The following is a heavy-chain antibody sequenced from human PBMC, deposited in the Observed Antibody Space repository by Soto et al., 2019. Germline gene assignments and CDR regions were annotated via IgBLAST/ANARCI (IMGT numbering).Heavy chain of an antibody. CDR3: ASALYSSGWYWMAEGFDY. CDR2: IYYSGST. J-gene: IGHJ4*02. D-gene: IGHD6-19*01. Sequence: QLQLQESGPGLVKPSETLSLTCTVSGGSISSSSYYWGWIRQPPGKGLEWIGSIYYSGSTYYNPSLKSRVTISVDTSKNQFSLKLSSVTAADTAVYYCASALYSSGWYWMAEGFDYWGQGTLVTVSS. CDR1: GGSISSSSYY. V-gene: IGHV4-39*01.